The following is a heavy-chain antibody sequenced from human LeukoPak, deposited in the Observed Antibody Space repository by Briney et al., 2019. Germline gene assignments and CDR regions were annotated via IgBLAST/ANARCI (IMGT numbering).Heavy chain of an antibody. J-gene: IGHJ4*02. CDR2: IYYSGST. V-gene: IGHV4-59*12. CDR3: ARGSGISSGWYGDY. CDR1: GVSISSYY. D-gene: IGHD6-19*01. Sequence: PSETLSLTCTVSGVSISSYYWSWIRQPPGKGLEWIGYIYYSGSTYYNPSLKSRVTISVDASKNQFSLKLSSVTAADTAVYYCARGSGISSGWYGDYWGQGTLVTVSS.